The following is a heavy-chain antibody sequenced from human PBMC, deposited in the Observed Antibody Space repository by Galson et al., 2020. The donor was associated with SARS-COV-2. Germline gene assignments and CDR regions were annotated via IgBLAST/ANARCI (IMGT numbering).Heavy chain of an antibody. CDR3: ARHYNGNYLDY. Sequence: ETSETLSLTCTVSGGSISSYYWSWIRQPPGKGLEWIGYIYYSGSTNYNPSLKSRVTISVDTSKNQFSLRLSSVTAADTAVYYCARHYNGNYLDYWGQGTLVTVSS. CDR1: GGSISSYY. V-gene: IGHV4-59*08. CDR2: IYYSGST. D-gene: IGHD2-8*01. J-gene: IGHJ4*02.